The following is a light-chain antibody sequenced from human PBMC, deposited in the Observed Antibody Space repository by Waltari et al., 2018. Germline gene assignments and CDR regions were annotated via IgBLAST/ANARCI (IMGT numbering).Light chain of an antibody. J-gene: IGLJ2*01. Sequence: QSALTQPASVSGSPGQSITISCTGPSSDVGGYNYVSWYQQHPGKAPKPLIYEVSNRPSGVSNRFSGSKSGNTASLTISGLQAEDEADYYCSSYTSSSTVVFGGGTKLTVL. CDR1: SSDVGGYNY. V-gene: IGLV2-14*01. CDR2: EVS. CDR3: SSYTSSSTVV.